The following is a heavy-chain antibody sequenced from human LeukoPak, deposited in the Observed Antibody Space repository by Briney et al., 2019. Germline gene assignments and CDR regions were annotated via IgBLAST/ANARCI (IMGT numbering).Heavy chain of an antibody. J-gene: IGHJ6*03. CDR1: GYTFTGYY. D-gene: IGHD3-3*01. CDR3: ARALRFSFYYMDV. V-gene: IGHV1-2*02. Sequence: GASVKVSCKASGYTFTGYYMHWVRQAPGQGLEWMGWINPNSGGTNYAQKFQGRVTMTRDMSTSTVYMELSSLRSEDAAVYYCARALRFSFYYMDVWGKGTTVTVSS. CDR2: INPNSGGT.